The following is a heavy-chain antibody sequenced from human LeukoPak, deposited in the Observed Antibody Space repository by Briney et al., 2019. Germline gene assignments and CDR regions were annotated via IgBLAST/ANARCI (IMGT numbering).Heavy chain of an antibody. J-gene: IGHJ6*03. Sequence: SETLSLTCTVSGGSTTNNNHYWAWIRQPPGKGLEWIGVISHSGSTYSNPSLKSRVTMSVDMSNSHFSLRLSSVTAADTAVYFCARRGYSFGYSRRPEYYYYMDVWGKGTTVTVSS. CDR1: GGSTTNNNHY. D-gene: IGHD5-18*01. V-gene: IGHV4-39*02. CDR3: ARRGYSFGYSRRPEYYYYMDV. CDR2: ISHSGST.